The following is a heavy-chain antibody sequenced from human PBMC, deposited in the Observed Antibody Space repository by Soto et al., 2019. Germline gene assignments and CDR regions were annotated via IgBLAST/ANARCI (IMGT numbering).Heavy chain of an antibody. Sequence: QVQLVESGGGVVQPGRSLRLSCAASGFTFSSYGMHWVREAPGKGLEWVAVISYDGSNKYYADSMKGRFTISRDNSKNTLYLQMNSLRAEDTAVYYCAKDRLLDYWGQGTLVTVSS. J-gene: IGHJ4*02. CDR1: GFTFSSYG. CDR3: AKDRLLDY. D-gene: IGHD6-25*01. V-gene: IGHV3-30*18. CDR2: ISYDGSNK.